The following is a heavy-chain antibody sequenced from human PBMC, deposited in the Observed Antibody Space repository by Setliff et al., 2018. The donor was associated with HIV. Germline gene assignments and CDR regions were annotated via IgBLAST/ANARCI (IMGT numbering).Heavy chain of an antibody. J-gene: IGHJ6*03. CDR1: GGSISHYY. V-gene: IGHV4-59*01. CDR2: ILYTGST. CDR3: ARGGYSNDNFYYYMDV. D-gene: IGHD5-18*01. Sequence: PSETLSLTCTVSGGSISHYYWSWLRQAPGLGLQWIGYILYTGSTDYNPSLKSRATISVDTSKKQSSLNLTSVTAADTAVYYCARGGYSNDNFYYYMDVWGKGATVTVSS.